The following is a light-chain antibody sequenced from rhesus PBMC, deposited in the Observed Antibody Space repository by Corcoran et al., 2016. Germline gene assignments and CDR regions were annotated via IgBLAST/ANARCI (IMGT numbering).Light chain of an antibody. CDR2: GVS. CDR3: QKYGNSALT. J-gene: IGKJ4*01. Sequence: QVILTQSPATLSLSPGERATLSCRASQTIGTYLACYQQKPGQAPKLLIYGVSSRVTGIPDRSSGSGSGTEFTLTINSLEPEDFAIYYCQKYGNSALTFGGGTKVELK. CDR1: QTIGTY. V-gene: IGKV3-53*02.